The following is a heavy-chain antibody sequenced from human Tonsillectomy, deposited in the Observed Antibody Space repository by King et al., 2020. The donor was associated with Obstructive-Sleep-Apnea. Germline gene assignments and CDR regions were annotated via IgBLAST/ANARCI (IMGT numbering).Heavy chain of an antibody. J-gene: IGHJ4*02. V-gene: IGHV1-2*04. CDR1: GYTFTGYY. D-gene: IGHD7-27*01. CDR2: INPNSGGT. CDR3: ARGRLGGAWNFDY. Sequence: LVQSGAEVKKPGASVKVSCKASGYTFTGYYMHWVRQAPGQGLEWMGWINPNSGGTNYAQTFQGWVTMTRDTSISTAYMELSRLRSDDTAVYYCARGRLGGAWNFDYWGQGTLVTVSS.